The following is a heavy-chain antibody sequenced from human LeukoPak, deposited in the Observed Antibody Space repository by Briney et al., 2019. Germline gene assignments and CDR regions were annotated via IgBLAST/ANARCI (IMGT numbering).Heavy chain of an antibody. CDR1: GFTFSSYG. Sequence: PGGFLRLSCAASGFTFSSYGMHWVRQAPGKGLEWVVVISYDGSNKYYADSVKGRFTISRDNSKNTLYLQMNSLRAEDTAVYYCAKDRGDYYDSSGYYPAGFDYWGQGTLVTVSS. J-gene: IGHJ4*02. CDR3: AKDRGDYYDSSGYYPAGFDY. V-gene: IGHV3-30*18. D-gene: IGHD3-22*01. CDR2: ISYDGSNK.